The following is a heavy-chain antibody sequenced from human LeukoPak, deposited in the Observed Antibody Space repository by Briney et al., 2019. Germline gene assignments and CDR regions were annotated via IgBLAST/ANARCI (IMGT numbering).Heavy chain of an antibody. CDR1: GYSISSDYY. J-gene: IGHJ4*02. CDR2: IYHSGTT. D-gene: IGHD4-17*01. CDR3: AREFRYGDYEY. V-gene: IGHV4-38-2*02. Sequence: SETLSLTCTVSGYSISSDYYWGWIRQPPGKGLEWIGSIYHSGTTYYNSALKSRVTISVDTSKNQFSLKLTSVTAADTAVYYCAREFRYGDYEYWGQGTLVTVSS.